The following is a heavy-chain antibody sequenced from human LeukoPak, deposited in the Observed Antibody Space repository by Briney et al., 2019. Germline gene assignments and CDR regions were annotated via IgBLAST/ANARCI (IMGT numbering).Heavy chain of an antibody. Sequence: PSETLSLTCTVFGNSIRSSSYYWGWIRQSPEKGLEWIRSIYYSGSTYYSASFKSRVTISVDTSQNQFSLKLRSVTAADRAVYYCASRYYYDTRGYFLHWGQGTLVTVSS. CDR1: GNSIRSSSYY. V-gene: IGHV4-39*01. J-gene: IGHJ1*01. CDR3: ASRYYYDTRGYFLH. CDR2: IYYSGST. D-gene: IGHD3-22*01.